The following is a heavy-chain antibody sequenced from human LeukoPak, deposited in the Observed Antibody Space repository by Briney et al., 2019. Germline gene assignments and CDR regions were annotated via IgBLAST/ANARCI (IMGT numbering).Heavy chain of an antibody. CDR3: ARLRYYGMDV. CDR1: GFTFSSYT. J-gene: IGHJ6*02. V-gene: IGHV3-48*04. Sequence: GGSLRLSCAASGFTFSSYTMNWVRQAPGKGLEWVSYVNTRSNNIYYADSVKGRFTISRDNAKNSLYLQMNSLRAEDTAVYYCARLRYYGMDVWGQGTTVTVSS. CDR2: VNTRSNNI.